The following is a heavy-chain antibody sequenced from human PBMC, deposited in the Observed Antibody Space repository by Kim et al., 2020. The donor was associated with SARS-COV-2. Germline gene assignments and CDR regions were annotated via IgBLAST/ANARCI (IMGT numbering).Heavy chain of an antibody. Sequence: GGSLRLSCAASGFTFSDYYMSWIRQAPGKGLEWVSYISSSGSTIYYADSVKGRFTISRDNAKNSLYLQMNSLRAEDTAVYYCARDRRSGRYYGMDVWGQGTTVTVSS. CDR2: ISSSGSTI. J-gene: IGHJ6*02. V-gene: IGHV3-11*01. CDR1: GFTFSDYY. CDR3: ARDRRSGRYYGMDV. D-gene: IGHD1-26*01.